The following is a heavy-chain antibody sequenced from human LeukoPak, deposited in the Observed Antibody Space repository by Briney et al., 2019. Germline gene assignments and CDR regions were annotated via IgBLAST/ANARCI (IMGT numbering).Heavy chain of an antibody. CDR2: IYYSGST. D-gene: IGHD1-1*01. J-gene: IGHJ4*02. V-gene: IGHV4-39*07. CDR1: GGSISSSSYY. CDR3: ARARRYALDY. Sequence: SETLSLTCTVSGGSISSSSYYWGWIRQPPGKGLEWIGSIYYSGSTYYNPSLKSRVTISVDTSKNQFSLKLSSVTAADTAVYYCARARRYALDYWGQGTLVTVSS.